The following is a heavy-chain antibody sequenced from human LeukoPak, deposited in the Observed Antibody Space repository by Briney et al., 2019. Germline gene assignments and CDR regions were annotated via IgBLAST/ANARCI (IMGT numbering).Heavy chain of an antibody. V-gene: IGHV3-7*03. J-gene: IGHJ5*02. Sequence: GGSLRLSCAASGFTFSSYWMSWVRQAPGKGLEWVANIKQDGSEKYYVDSVKGRFTISRDNAKNSLYLQMNSLRAEDTAVYYCAREGGGRYFDWFSWFDPWGQGTLVTVSS. CDR3: AREGGGRYFDWFSWFDP. D-gene: IGHD3-9*01. CDR2: IKQDGSEK. CDR1: GFTFSSYW.